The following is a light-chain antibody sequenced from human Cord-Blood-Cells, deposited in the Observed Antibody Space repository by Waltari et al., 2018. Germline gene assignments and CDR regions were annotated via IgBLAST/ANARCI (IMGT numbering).Light chain of an antibody. V-gene: IGKV1-33*01. Sequence: DIQMTQSPSSLSASVGDRVTITCQASQDISNYLNWYQQKPGKAPKLLIYDASDLETGVPSRCSGSGSGTEFTCTISSLQPEDIAAYYCEQYDNLPWTFGQGTKVEIK. CDR1: QDISNY. CDR2: DAS. J-gene: IGKJ1*01. CDR3: EQYDNLPWT.